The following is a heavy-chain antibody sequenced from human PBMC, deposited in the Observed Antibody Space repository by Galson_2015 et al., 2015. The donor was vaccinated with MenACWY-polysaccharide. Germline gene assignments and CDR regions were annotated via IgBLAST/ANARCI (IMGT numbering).Heavy chain of an antibody. V-gene: IGHV3-7*01. D-gene: IGHD6-6*01. CDR2: IKKDGSEK. CDR1: GFTFSNYW. CDR3: ARVRVIRGSSYFDY. J-gene: IGHJ4*02. Sequence: SLRLSCAASGFTFSNYWVTWVRQAPGKGLEWVANIKKDGSEKYYADSVKGRFTISRDNAKNSLYLQMNSLRAEDTAIYYCARVRVIRGSSYFDYWGQGTLVTVSS.